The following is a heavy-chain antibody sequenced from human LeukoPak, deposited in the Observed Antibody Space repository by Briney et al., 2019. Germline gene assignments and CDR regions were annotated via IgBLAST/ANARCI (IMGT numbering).Heavy chain of an antibody. J-gene: IGHJ5*02. CDR1: GGSFSGYY. Sequence: SETLSLTCAVYGGSFSGYYWSWIRQPPGKGLEWIGEINHSGSTHYNPSLKSRVTISVDTSKNQFSLKLSSVTAADTAVYYCARDRLTDYGDYSGSWFDPWGQGTLVTVSS. CDR2: INHSGST. CDR3: ARDRLTDYGDYSGSWFDP. V-gene: IGHV4-34*01. D-gene: IGHD4-17*01.